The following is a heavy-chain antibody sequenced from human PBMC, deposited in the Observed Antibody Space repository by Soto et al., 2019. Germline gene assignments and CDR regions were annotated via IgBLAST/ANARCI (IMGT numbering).Heavy chain of an antibody. CDR2: INHSGST. CDR1: GGSFSGYY. V-gene: IGHV4-34*01. Sequence: QVQLQQWGAGLLKPSETLSLTCAVYGGSFSGYYWSWIRQPPGKGLEWIGEINHSGSTNYNPSLKSRVTISVDTSKNQFSLKLSSVTAADTAVYYCARQGSGYYLVGRYFDYWGPGTLVTVSS. CDR3: ARQGSGYYLVGRYFDY. J-gene: IGHJ4*02. D-gene: IGHD3-22*01.